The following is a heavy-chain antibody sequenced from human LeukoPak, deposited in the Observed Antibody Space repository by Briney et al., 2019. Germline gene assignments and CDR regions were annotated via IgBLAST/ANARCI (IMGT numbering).Heavy chain of an antibody. CDR1: GFTFGDYA. CDR2: IRSKAYGGTT. Sequence: GGSLRLSCTASGFTFGDYAMSWFRQAPGKGLEWVGFIRSKAYGGTTEYAASVKGRFTISRDDSKSIAYLQMNSLKTEGTAVYYCTRDPGITMIVVAQNWFDPWGQGTLVTVSS. J-gene: IGHJ5*02. CDR3: TRDPGITMIVVAQNWFDP. D-gene: IGHD3-22*01. V-gene: IGHV3-49*03.